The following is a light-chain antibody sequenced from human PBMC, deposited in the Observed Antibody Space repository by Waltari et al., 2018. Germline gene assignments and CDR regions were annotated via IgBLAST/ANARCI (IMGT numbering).Light chain of an antibody. CDR3: SLYMGSGIWV. CDR1: SGSVSTTSY. V-gene: IGLV8-61*01. CDR2: KAN. Sequence: QTVVTQEPSLSVSPGGTVTLTRALSSGSVSTTSYATWYRQTPGQAPRTLLYKANTRSSGVPDRFSGSILGNKVALTITGAQADDESDYYCSLYMGSGIWVFGGGTKLTVL. J-gene: IGLJ3*02.